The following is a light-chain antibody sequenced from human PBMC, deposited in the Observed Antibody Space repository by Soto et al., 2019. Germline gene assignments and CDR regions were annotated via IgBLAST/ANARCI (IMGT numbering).Light chain of an antibody. J-gene: IGKJ4*01. CDR3: QQYNSYSPLT. CDR1: QYISSW. CDR2: DTF. Sequence: DIQMTQSPSSLAASIGDRVTITCRASQYISSWLAWYQQKPGKAPNLLMFDTFSLESVVPSRFSGSRSGTEFTLTISSLQPDDCATYYCQQYNSYSPLTFGGGTKVEIK. V-gene: IGKV1-5*01.